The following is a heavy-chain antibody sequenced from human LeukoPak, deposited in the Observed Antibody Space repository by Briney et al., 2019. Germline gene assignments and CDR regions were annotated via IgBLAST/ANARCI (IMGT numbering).Heavy chain of an antibody. J-gene: IGHJ4*02. CDR2: INGAGNKK. V-gene: IGHV3-74*01. CDR3: ARGTVGAPGIDY. CDR1: GLTFYGYW. D-gene: IGHD6-13*01. Sequence: GGSLRLSCEASGLTFYGYWMHWFRQLPGKSLVWVSEINGAGNKKNYADSVRGRFTVSRDNAKDTVYLQMDSLRVEDTAVYYCARGTVGAPGIDYWGQGTLVSVSS.